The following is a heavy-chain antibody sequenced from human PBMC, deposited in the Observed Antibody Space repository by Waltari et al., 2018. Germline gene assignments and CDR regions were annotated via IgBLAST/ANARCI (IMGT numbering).Heavy chain of an antibody. CDR1: GYSISDGYY. Sequence: QVQLQESDPGLVQPSENLSLTCTVAGYSISDGYYWAWIRLPPGRGLEWIATISYNGNTYYNPSLTSRVSITVDTSKNQFSLKLTSVTAADTAIYYCARGYNTGWYNSWGHGTLVTVSS. J-gene: IGHJ5*01. V-gene: IGHV4-38-2*02. CDR2: ISYNGNT. CDR3: ARGYNTGWYNS. D-gene: IGHD2-8*02.